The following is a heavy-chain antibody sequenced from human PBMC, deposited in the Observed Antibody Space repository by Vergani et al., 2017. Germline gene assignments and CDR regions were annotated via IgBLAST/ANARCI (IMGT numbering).Heavy chain of an antibody. CDR3: ARKRWNYYDSSGSDAFDI. D-gene: IGHD3-22*01. V-gene: IGHV3-53*01. CDR1: GFTVSSNY. Sequence: EVQLVESGGGLIQPGGSLRLSCAASGFTVSSNYMSWVRQAPGKGLEWVSVICSGGSTYYADSVKGRFTISRDNSKNTLYLQMNSLRAEDTAVYYCARKRWNYYDSSGSDAFDIWGQGTMVTVSS. J-gene: IGHJ3*02. CDR2: ICSGGST.